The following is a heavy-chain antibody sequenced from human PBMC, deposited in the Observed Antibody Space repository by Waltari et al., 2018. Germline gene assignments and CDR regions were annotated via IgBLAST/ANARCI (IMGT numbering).Heavy chain of an antibody. J-gene: IGHJ4*02. Sequence: EVQLLESGGGLVQPGGSLSLSCAATGFPFSSYAMSWFRQAPGKGLDGVSAIRGSGGSTYYADSVKGRCTISRDNSKNTLYLQMNSLRAEDTAVYYCAKEKDLVRDFDYWGQGTLVTVSS. CDR2: IRGSGGST. D-gene: IGHD2-2*01. CDR3: AKEKDLVRDFDY. V-gene: IGHV3-23*01. CDR1: GFPFSSYA.